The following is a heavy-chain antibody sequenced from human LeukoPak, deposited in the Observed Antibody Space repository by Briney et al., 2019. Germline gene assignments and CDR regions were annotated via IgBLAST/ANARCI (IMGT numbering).Heavy chain of an antibody. CDR3: ARGYSGYDYGRGYYYYMDV. CDR1: GGTFSSYA. J-gene: IGHJ6*03. CDR2: IIPIFGTA. D-gene: IGHD5-12*01. Sequence: ASVKVSCKSSGGTFSSYAISWVRQAPGQGLEWMGGIIPIFGTANYAQKFQGRVTITTDESTSTAYMELSSLRSKDTAVYYCARGYSGYDYGRGYYYYMDVWGKGTTVTVSS. V-gene: IGHV1-69*05.